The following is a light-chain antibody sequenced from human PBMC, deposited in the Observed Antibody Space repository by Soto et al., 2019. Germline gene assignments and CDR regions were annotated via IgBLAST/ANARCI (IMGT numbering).Light chain of an antibody. J-gene: IGKJ4*01. CDR3: QQYGNSPPT. CDR2: GAS. Sequence: EIVLTQSPATLSLSPGERATLFCRASQSISTYLAWYQQKPGQAPRLLIYGASSRATGIPDRFSGSGSATDFTLTISRLEPEDFAVYHCQQYGNSPPTFGGGTKVEI. CDR1: QSISTY. V-gene: IGKV3-20*01.